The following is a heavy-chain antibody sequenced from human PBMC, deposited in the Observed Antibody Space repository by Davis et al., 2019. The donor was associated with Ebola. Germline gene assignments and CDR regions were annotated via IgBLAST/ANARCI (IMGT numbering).Heavy chain of an antibody. Sequence: GESLKISCAASGFTFDDYGMSRVRQAPGKGLEWVSGINWNGGSTGYADSVKGRFTISRDNSKNTLYLQMNSLRAEDTAVYYCARGIISWGQGTLVTVSS. V-gene: IGHV3-20*04. CDR1: GFTFDDYG. CDR2: INWNGGST. CDR3: ARGIIS. D-gene: IGHD2/OR15-2a*01. J-gene: IGHJ4*02.